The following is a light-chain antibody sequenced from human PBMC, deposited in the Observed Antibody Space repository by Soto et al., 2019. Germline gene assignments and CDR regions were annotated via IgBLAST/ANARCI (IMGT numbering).Light chain of an antibody. CDR2: DAS. Sequence: EIVLTQSPATLSLSPGERATLSCRASQSVSSYLAWYQQKPGQAPRLLIYDASNRATGIPARFSGSGSGTDFTLTISSLEPEDFGVYYCQQRSNWGHTFGGGTKVEIK. V-gene: IGKV3-11*01. J-gene: IGKJ4*01. CDR3: QQRSNWGHT. CDR1: QSVSSY.